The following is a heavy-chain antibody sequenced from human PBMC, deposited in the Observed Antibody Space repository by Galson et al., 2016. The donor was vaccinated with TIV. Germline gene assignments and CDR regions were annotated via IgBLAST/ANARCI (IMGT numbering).Heavy chain of an antibody. CDR1: GFRFFDFE. J-gene: IGHJ4*02. Sequence: SLRLSCAAAGFRFFDFEMSWVRQAPGKGLEWVSGISAGATNTYYADSVGGRFTISRDNSKNTLYLQMNSLRPEDTAVYFCARERTSVVGRSLDYWGQGTLVTVSS. D-gene: IGHD5/OR15-5a*01. V-gene: IGHV3-23*01. CDR3: ARERTSVVGRSLDY. CDR2: ISAGATNT.